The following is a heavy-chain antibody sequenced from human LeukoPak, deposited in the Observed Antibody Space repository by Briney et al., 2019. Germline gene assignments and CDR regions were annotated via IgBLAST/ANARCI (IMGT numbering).Heavy chain of an antibody. V-gene: IGHV3-20*04. D-gene: IGHD5-18*01. CDR3: ARVSGYSLRDY. CDR1: GFTFDDYG. CDR2: INWNGGST. Sequence: GGSLRLSCAASGFTFDDYGMSWVRQAPGKGLEWVSGINWNGGSTGYADSVKGRFTISRDNAKNSLYLQMNSLRAEGTALYYCARVSGYSLRDYWGQGTLVTVSS. J-gene: IGHJ4*02.